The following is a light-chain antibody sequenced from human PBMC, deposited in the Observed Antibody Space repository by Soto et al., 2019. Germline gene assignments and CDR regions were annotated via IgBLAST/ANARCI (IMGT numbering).Light chain of an antibody. J-gene: IGKJ2*01. CDR2: GAS. CDR1: QGISTY. Sequence: DIQVTQSPVSLSASVGDRVTITCRPSQGISTYLNWYQQKAGDAPRLLISGASDLENGVPSRFTGSGSGAFFTLTINSLRPEDFATYYCQQAYLKPYTFGQGTKLEI. V-gene: IGKV1-39*01. CDR3: QQAYLKPYT.